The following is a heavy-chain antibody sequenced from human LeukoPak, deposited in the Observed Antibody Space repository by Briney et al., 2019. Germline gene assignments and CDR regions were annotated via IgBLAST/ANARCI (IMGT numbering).Heavy chain of an antibody. CDR1: GFTLSSYA. CDR3: AKDRYYGSGTSDFDY. D-gene: IGHD3-10*01. J-gene: IGHJ4*02. V-gene: IGHV3-23*01. Sequence: GGSLRLSCVASGFTLSSYAMSWVRQAPGKGLEWVSTIYRGGGDTYYADSVKGRFTVSRDDAKNTLYLQINSLRAEDTALYYCAKDRYYGSGTSDFDYWGQGTLVTVSS. CDR2: IYRGGGDT.